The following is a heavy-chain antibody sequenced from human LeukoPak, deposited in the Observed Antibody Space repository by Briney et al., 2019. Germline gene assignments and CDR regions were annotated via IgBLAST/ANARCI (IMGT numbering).Heavy chain of an antibody. CDR2: ISDSGSSI. CDR3: ARDRSYTYYFDY. Sequence: GGSLRLSCAASGFTFRSYEMNWVRQAPGKGLEWVSYISDSGSSIYYADSVKGRFTISRDNAKNSLYLQMNSLRAEDTAVYYCARDRSYTYYFDYWGQGTLVTVSS. J-gene: IGHJ4*02. D-gene: IGHD1-26*01. V-gene: IGHV3-48*03. CDR1: GFTFRSYE.